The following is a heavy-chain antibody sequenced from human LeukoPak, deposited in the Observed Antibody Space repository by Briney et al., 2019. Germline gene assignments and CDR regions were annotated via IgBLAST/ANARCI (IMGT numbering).Heavy chain of an antibody. CDR2: ISGNGDDA. CDR3: AKRDWPYYFDY. V-gene: IGHV3-23*01. Sequence: PGGSLRLSCAASGFWFSNYGINWVRQAPGKGLEWVSVISGNGDDAFYTDSVNGRFRISRDNSKNTVYLQMNSLRADDTVVYYCAKRDWPYYFDYWGQGTLVAVSS. J-gene: IGHJ4*02. D-gene: IGHD3/OR15-3a*01. CDR1: GFWFSNYG.